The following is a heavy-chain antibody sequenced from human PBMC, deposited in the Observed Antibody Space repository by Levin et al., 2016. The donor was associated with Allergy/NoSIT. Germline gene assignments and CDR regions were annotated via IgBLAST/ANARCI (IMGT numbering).Heavy chain of an antibody. CDR2: IYYSGST. J-gene: IGHJ6*02. CDR3: ATSVGLYFYYGMDV. Sequence: SETLSLTCTVSGGSISSYYWSWIRQPPGKGLEWIGYIYYSGSTNYNPSLKSRVTISVDTSKNQFSLKLSSVTAADTAVYYCATSVGLYFYYGMDVWGQGTTVTVS. D-gene: IGHD3/OR15-3a*01. CDR1: GGSISSYY. V-gene: IGHV4-59*01.